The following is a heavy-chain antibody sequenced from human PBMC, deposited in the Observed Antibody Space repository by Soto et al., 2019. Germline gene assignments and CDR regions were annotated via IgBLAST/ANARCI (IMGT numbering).Heavy chain of an antibody. D-gene: IGHD4-17*01. Sequence: SETLSLTCAVSGGSISSSNWWSWVRQPPGKGLEWIGDIYYSGSTNYNPSLKSRVTISVDKSKNQFSLKLSSVTAADTAVYYCARGFPTVVTVDYWGQGTLVTVSS. CDR3: ARGFPTVVTVDY. CDR2: IYYSGST. CDR1: GGSISSSNW. J-gene: IGHJ4*02. V-gene: IGHV4-4*02.